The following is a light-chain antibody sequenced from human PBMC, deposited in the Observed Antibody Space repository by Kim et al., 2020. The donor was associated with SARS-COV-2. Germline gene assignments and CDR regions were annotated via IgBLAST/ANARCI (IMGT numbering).Light chain of an antibody. Sequence: DAVMTQSPLSLSVTLGQPASISCRSSQSLVNSDGNTFLTWFQQRPGQSPRRLIYRVSKRDSGVPDRFSGSGSGTDFALHISRVEAEDVGVYYCMEGTSWPFTFGRGTKLEI. J-gene: IGKJ2*01. CDR2: RVS. CDR3: MEGTSWPFT. V-gene: IGKV2-30*01. CDR1: QSLVNSDGNTF.